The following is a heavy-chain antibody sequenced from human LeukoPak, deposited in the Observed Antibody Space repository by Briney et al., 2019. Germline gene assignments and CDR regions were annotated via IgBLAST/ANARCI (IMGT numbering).Heavy chain of an antibody. Sequence: SGTLSLTCAVSGGSISSSNWWSWVRHPPGKGLEWIGEIYHSGSTNYNPSLKSRVTISVDRSKNQFSLKLSSVTAADTAVYYCARDGYCSSTSCYGGFDYWGQGTLVTVSS. J-gene: IGHJ4*02. CDR1: GGSISSSNW. D-gene: IGHD2-2*01. CDR2: IYHSGST. V-gene: IGHV4-4*02. CDR3: ARDGYCSSTSCYGGFDY.